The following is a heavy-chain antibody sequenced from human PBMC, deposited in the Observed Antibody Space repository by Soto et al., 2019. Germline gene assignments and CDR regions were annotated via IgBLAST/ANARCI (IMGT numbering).Heavy chain of an antibody. CDR3: ARDQVDYDSSGSIDY. V-gene: IGHV3-74*01. Sequence: GPLRLSCAASGFTFRSYWMHWVRQAPGKGLVWVSRIKSDGSSTSYADSVKGRFTISRDNVKNTLYLQMNSLRAEDTAVYYCARDQVDYDSSGSIDYWGQGTLVTVSS. D-gene: IGHD3-22*01. J-gene: IGHJ4*02. CDR2: IKSDGSST. CDR1: GFTFRSYW.